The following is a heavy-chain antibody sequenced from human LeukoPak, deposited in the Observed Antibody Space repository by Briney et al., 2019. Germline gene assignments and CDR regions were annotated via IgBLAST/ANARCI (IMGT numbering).Heavy chain of an antibody. V-gene: IGHV4-4*02. Sequence: SETLSLTCAVSGDSFSGNNYWTWARQPPGKGLEWIGEIYRSGATNYNPSLKSRVTVSQDKSKNQFSLKLNSVTAADTAIYYCARNSGYSDLNYWGQGVLVTVSS. CDR1: GDSFSGNNY. CDR2: IYRSGAT. CDR3: ARNSGYSDLNY. D-gene: IGHD3-22*01. J-gene: IGHJ4*02.